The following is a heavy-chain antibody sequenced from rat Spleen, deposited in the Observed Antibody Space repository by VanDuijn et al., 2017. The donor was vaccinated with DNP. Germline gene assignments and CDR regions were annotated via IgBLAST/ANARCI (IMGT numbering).Heavy chain of an antibody. Sequence: QVQMKETGPGLVQTTQTLSVTCTVSGFSLTSYHVHWVRQAPGKGLEWMGIIWGDGSTSYNSTLKSRLSISRDTSKSQFFLIMNSLQTDDTAVYYCMVSTFAYWGQGILVTVSS. CDR2: IWGDGST. D-gene: IGHD1-12*03. V-gene: IGHV2-77*01. CDR1: GFSLTSYH. J-gene: IGHJ3*01. CDR3: MVSTFAY.